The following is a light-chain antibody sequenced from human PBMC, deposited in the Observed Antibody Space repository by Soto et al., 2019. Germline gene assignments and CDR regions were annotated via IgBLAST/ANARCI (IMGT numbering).Light chain of an antibody. CDR3: QQYSSYSPYT. CDR2: KAS. V-gene: IGKV1-5*03. J-gene: IGKJ2*01. Sequence: DIQMTQSPSTLSGSVGDRVTITCRASQTISSWLAWYQQKPGKAPKLLIYKASTLHSGVPSRFTGSGSGTEFTLVISRLQPDDFATYYCQQYSSYSPYTFGQGTKVEI. CDR1: QTISSW.